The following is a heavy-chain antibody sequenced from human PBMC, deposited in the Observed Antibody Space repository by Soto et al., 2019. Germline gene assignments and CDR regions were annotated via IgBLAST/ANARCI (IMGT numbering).Heavy chain of an antibody. CDR2: ISGGASDK. CDR3: VREDWHRFAH. Sequence: EVQLVESGGGLVQPGGSLRLSCEASGFMFSAYWMSWVRQDPRKGLEWVATISGGASDKFYLDSVKGRFTISRDDAKNSLYLQMNSLRDEDTAVYYCVREDWHRFAHWGQGTLVTVSS. V-gene: IGHV3-7*01. D-gene: IGHD2-21*01. J-gene: IGHJ4*02. CDR1: GFMFSAYW.